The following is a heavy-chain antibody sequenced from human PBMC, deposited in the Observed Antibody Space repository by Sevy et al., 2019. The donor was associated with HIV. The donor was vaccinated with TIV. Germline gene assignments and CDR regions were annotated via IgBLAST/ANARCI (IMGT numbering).Heavy chain of an antibody. J-gene: IGHJ4*02. Sequence: SETLSLTCAVYGSFIDYYWTWIRQSPEKGLEWIGEINHLGSTNYNPSLKSRLTISVDTFKHQFSLKLTSATAADTAVYYCARIAAADHPQTFDSWGQGTLVTVSS. V-gene: IGHV4-34*01. D-gene: IGHD2-2*01. CDR3: ARIAAADHPQTFDS. CDR1: GSFIDYY. CDR2: INHLGST.